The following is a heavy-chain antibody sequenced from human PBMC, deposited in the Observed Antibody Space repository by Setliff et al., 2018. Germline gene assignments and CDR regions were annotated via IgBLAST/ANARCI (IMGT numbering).Heavy chain of an antibody. J-gene: IGHJ4*02. Sequence: SVKVSCKASGYIFNSYGIAWVRQAPGQGLEWMGWISPYNGKTNHAQNLQGRVAMTTDTSTSTAYMELRSLKSVDTPVYYCATFRGYTYGYDYWGQGTLVTVS. CDR1: GYIFNSYG. CDR3: ATFRGYTYGYDY. V-gene: IGHV1-18*01. D-gene: IGHD5-18*01. CDR2: ISPYNGKT.